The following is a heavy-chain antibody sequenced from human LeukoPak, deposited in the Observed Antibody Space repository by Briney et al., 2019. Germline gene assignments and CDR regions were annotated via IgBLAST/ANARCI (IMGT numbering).Heavy chain of an antibody. V-gene: IGHV4-59*12. CDR2: IYYSGST. CDR1: GGSISSYY. CDR3: ARVSGALMITFDADYYFDY. D-gene: IGHD3-16*01. Sequence: SETLSLTCTVSGGSISSYYWSWIRQPPGKGLEWMGYIYYSGSTNYNPSLKSRVTISVDTSKNQFSPTLSSVTATDTAVYYCARVSGALMITFDADYYFDYWGQGTLVTVSS. J-gene: IGHJ4*02.